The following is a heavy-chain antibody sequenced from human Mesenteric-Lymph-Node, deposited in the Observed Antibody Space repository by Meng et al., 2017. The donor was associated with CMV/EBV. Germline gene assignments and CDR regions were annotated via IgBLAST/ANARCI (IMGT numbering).Heavy chain of an antibody. CDR3: AREGGGDYDSSGLFDY. Sequence: GESLKISCAASGFTFSNYGMHWVRQAPGKGLEWVSVIYSGGSTYYADSVKGRFTISRDNSKNTLYLQMNSLRAEDTAVYYCAREGGGDYDSSGLFDYWGQGTLVTVSS. CDR1: GFTFSNYG. V-gene: IGHV3-NL1*01. CDR2: IYSGGST. J-gene: IGHJ4*02. D-gene: IGHD3-22*01.